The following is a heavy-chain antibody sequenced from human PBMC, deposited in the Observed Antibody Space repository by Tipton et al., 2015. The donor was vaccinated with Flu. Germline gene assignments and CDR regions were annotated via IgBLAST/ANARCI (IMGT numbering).Heavy chain of an antibody. V-gene: IGHV1-18*01. CDR1: GYTFTSYG. Sequence: QLVQSGGEVKKPGASVKVSCKASGYTFTSYGVSWVRQAPGQGLEWMGWISAYNGHTNYAQKLQGRVTMTTDTSTSTAYMELRSLRSDDTAVYYCARDRGDILTGCRLDFWGQGTLVTVSS. D-gene: IGHD3-9*01. CDR2: ISAYNGHT. CDR3: ARDRGDILTGCRLDF. J-gene: IGHJ4*02.